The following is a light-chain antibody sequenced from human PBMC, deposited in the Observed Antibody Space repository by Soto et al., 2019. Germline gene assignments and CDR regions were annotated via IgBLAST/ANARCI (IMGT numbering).Light chain of an antibody. CDR3: FSYAGSRV. Sequence: QSALTQPCSVSGSPGQSVTISCTGSSSDVGEYNYVSWYQHHPGNAPKLMIYDVSKRPSGVPDRFSGSKSGNTASLTISGLQAEDEANYYCFSYAGSRVFGGGTKLTVL. J-gene: IGLJ3*02. CDR1: SSDVGEYNY. V-gene: IGLV2-11*01. CDR2: DVS.